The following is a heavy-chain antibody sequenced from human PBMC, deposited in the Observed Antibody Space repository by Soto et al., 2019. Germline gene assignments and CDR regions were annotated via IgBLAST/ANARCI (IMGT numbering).Heavy chain of an antibody. CDR2: TYYRSKWYN. Sequence: QVQLQQSGPGLVKPSQTLSLTCAISGDSVSSNSAAWNWIRQSPSRGLEWLGRTYYRSKWYNDYAVSVTSRITTNPDTPKTQFSRQLNSVTPEDTAVYYCARGGGYSGSDLTDFDYWGQGTLVIVSS. CDR1: GDSVSSNSAA. D-gene: IGHD5-12*01. CDR3: ARGGGYSGSDLTDFDY. V-gene: IGHV6-1*01. J-gene: IGHJ4*02.